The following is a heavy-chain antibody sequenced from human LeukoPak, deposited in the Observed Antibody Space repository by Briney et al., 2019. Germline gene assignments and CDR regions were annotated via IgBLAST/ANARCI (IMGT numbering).Heavy chain of an antibody. Sequence: ASVKVSCKASGYTFTNYNINWVRQATGQGLEWMGWMTPNSGSTGYAQKFQGRVTMTRNTSISTAYMELSSLGSEDTAVYYCARLYGAGTTDCWGQGTLVTVSS. CDR1: GYTFTNYN. D-gene: IGHD3-10*01. CDR3: ARLYGAGTTDC. V-gene: IGHV1-8*01. J-gene: IGHJ4*02. CDR2: MTPNSGST.